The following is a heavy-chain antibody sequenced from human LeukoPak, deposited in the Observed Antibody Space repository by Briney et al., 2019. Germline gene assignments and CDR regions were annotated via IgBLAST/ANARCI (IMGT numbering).Heavy chain of an antibody. CDR1: GFTVWNNN. D-gene: IGHD4-17*01. V-gene: IGHV3-66*01. Sequence: GGSLRLSCADSGFTVWNNNMSYVCQAPGQGLQWVSVIYSGGSTYYADSVKGRFTISRDNSRNTLYLQMSSLRAEDTAVYYCAVDRTVGGSRPTFDIWGQGTLVTVSS. CDR3: AVDRTVGGSRPTFDI. J-gene: IGHJ3*02. CDR2: IYSGGST.